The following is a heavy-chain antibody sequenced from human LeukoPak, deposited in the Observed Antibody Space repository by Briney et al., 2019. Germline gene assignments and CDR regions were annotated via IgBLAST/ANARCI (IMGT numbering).Heavy chain of an antibody. Sequence: GASVKVSCKGSGYNFSAYYMHWVRQAPAQGLEWMGWMEPNSGDTIYAPKFQGRVSMTRDTSITTAYMELSSLTFDDSAMYYCATRGGLTPNTLAMWGHGTMVTVSS. J-gene: IGHJ3*01. D-gene: IGHD2-15*01. CDR2: MEPNSGDT. CDR1: GYNFSAYY. V-gene: IGHV1-2*02. CDR3: ATRGGLTPNTLAM.